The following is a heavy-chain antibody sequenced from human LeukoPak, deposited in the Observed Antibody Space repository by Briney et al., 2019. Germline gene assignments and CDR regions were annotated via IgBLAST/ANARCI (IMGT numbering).Heavy chain of an antibody. CDR2: IRYDGSNK. V-gene: IGHV3-30*02. CDR1: GFTFSSYG. J-gene: IGHJ4*02. D-gene: IGHD3-10*01. Sequence: GGSLRLSCAASGFTFSSYGMHWVRQAPGKGLEWVAFIRYDGSNKYYADSVKGRFTISRDNSKNTLYLQMNSLRAEDTAVYYCAKDYYGSGSYSFTFDYWGQGTLVTVSS. CDR3: AKDYYGSGSYSFTFDY.